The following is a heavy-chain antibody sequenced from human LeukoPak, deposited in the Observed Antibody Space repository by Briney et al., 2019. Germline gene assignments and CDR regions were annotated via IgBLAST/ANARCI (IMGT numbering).Heavy chain of an antibody. CDR3: VRGQFSTFDV. J-gene: IGHJ3*01. V-gene: IGHV6-1*01. CDR1: GDSVSSNGVA. CDR2: THYASKWYI. Sequence: SQTLSLTCAISGDSVSSNGVAWNWIRQSPSRGLEWLGRTHYASKWYIDYAVSVKSRIIINPDTSKNQLSLHLNSVTPEDSAVYYCVRGQFSTFDVWGEGTLVTVSS. D-gene: IGHD2-2*01.